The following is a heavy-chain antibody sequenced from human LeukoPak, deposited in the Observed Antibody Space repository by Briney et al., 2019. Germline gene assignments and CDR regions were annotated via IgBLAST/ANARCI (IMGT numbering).Heavy chain of an antibody. D-gene: IGHD2-21*01. CDR2: IIPIFGTA. CDR1: GGTFSSYA. Sequence: GASVKVSCKASGGTFSSYAISWVRQAPGQGLEWMGGIIPIFGTANYAQKFQGRVTITADKSTSTAYMELSSLRSEDTAVYYCARLCSIRWCLHDWFDPWGQGTLVTVSS. J-gene: IGHJ5*02. CDR3: ARLCSIRWCLHDWFDP. V-gene: IGHV1-69*06.